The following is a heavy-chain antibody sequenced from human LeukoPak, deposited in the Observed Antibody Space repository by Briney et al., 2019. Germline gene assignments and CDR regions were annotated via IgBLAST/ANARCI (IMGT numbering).Heavy chain of an antibody. CDR3: ASSTMVTEYYYYGMDV. J-gene: IGHJ6*02. CDR2: ISAYNGNT. D-gene: IGHD4/OR15-4a*01. V-gene: IGHV1-18*01. CDR1: GYTFTSYG. Sequence: ASVKVSCKASGYTFTSYGISWVRQAPGQGLEWMGWISAYNGNTNYAQKLQGRVTMTTDTSTSTAYMELRSLRSDDTAVYYCASSTMVTEYYYYGMDVWGQGTTVTVSS.